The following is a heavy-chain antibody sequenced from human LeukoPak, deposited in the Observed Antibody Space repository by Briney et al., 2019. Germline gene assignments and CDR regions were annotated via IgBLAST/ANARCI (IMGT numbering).Heavy chain of an antibody. D-gene: IGHD2-21*01. V-gene: IGHV3-7*01. Sequence: PGGTLRLSCAASGFTFSSYGMSWVRQAPGKGLEWVANIKQDGSEKNYVDSVKGRFTISRDNAKNSLYLQMNSLRAEDTAVYYCASRLFRTTNFDYWGQGTLVTVSS. CDR2: IKQDGSEK. J-gene: IGHJ4*02. CDR1: GFTFSSYG. CDR3: ASRLFRTTNFDY.